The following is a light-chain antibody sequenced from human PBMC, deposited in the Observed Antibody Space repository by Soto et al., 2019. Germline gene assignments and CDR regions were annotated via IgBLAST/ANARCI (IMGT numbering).Light chain of an antibody. V-gene: IGKV3-20*01. Sequence: EIVLTQSPGTLSLSPGERDTLSCRASQSVSSSYLAWYQQKPGQAPRLLIYGASSRATGIPDRFSGSGSGTDFTLTISRLEPEDFAVYYCQQYGSSPGTLGQGT. CDR3: QQYGSSPGT. CDR1: QSVSSSY. CDR2: GAS. J-gene: IGKJ1*01.